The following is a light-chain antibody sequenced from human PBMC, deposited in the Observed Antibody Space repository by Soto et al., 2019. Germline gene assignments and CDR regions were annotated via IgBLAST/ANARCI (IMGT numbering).Light chain of an antibody. CDR3: SSYTRTNTRV. CDR2: RNN. Sequence: QSVLTQPPSASGTPGQRVNISCSGSSSNIGSNYVYWYRQFPGTAPKLLIQRNNQRPSGVPARFSGSKSGNTASLTISGLQAEDEADYFCSSYTRTNTRVFGGGTKLTVL. V-gene: IGLV1-47*01. J-gene: IGLJ3*02. CDR1: SSNIGSNY.